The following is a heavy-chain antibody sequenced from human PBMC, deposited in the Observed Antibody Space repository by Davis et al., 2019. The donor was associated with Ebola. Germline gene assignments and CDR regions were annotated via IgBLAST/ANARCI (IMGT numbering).Heavy chain of an antibody. D-gene: IGHD6-19*01. J-gene: IGHJ4*02. CDR1: GFTFSSYA. Sequence: PGGSLRLSCAASGFTFSSYAMHWVRQAPGKGLEWVAVISYDGSNKYYADSVKGRFTISRDNSKNTLYLQMNSLRTEDTAVYYCARGEDRSGCPGDYWGQGTLVTVSS. CDR3: ARGEDRSGCPGDY. CDR2: ISYDGSNK. V-gene: IGHV3-30*04.